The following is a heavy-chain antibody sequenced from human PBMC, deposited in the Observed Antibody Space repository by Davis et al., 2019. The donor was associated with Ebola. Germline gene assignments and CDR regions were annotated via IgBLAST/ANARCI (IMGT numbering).Heavy chain of an antibody. V-gene: IGHV3-11*06. CDR3: ARGSNWNSVGWFDP. CDR1: GFTFSDYY. J-gene: IGHJ5*02. CDR2: ISSSSSYI. Sequence: GGSLRLSCAASGFTFSDYYMSWIRQAPGKGLEWVSSISSSSSYIYYADSVKGRFTISRDNAKNSLYLQMNSLRAEDTAVYYCARGSNWNSVGWFDPWGQGTLVTVSS. D-gene: IGHD1-7*01.